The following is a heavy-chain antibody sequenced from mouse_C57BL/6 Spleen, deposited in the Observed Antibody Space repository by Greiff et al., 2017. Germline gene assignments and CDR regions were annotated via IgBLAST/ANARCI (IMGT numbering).Heavy chain of an antibody. Sequence: VKLMESGAELARPGASVKMSCKASGYTFTSYTMHWVKQRPGQGLEWIGYMNPSSGYTKYNQKFKDKATLTADKSSSTAYMQLSSLTSEDSAVYYCARSGNSNWFAYWGQGTLVTVSA. V-gene: IGHV1-4*01. CDR2: MNPSSGYT. CDR1: GYTFTSYT. CDR3: ARSGNSNWFAY. D-gene: IGHD2-5*01. J-gene: IGHJ3*01.